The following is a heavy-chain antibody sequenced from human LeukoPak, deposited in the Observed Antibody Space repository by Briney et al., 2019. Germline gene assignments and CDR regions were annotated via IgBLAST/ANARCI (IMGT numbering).Heavy chain of an antibody. Sequence: GGSLRLSCATSGFTFSDYYMSWIRQAPGKGLEWVSYISSSGSTIYYADSVKGRFTISRDNAKNSLYLQMNSLRAEDTAVYYCARDGLIMITFGGVIVEDYWGQGTLVTVSS. V-gene: IGHV3-11*01. CDR1: GFTFSDYY. CDR2: ISSSGSTI. CDR3: ARDGLIMITFGGVIVEDY. J-gene: IGHJ4*02. D-gene: IGHD3-16*02.